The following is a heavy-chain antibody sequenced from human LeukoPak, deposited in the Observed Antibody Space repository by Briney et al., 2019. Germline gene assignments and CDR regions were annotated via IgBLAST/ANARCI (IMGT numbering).Heavy chain of an antibody. V-gene: IGHV1-69*01. J-gene: IGHJ6*03. Sequence: SVKVSCKASLGTLSRYVISWVRQAPGQGLEWMGGIFPIFGTANNDHKFQRRVTITADEATSTAYLELGSLRSEDTAGYYCARCGMLALGYYYYYYMDVWGKGTTVTVSS. CDR2: IFPIFGTA. CDR1: LGTLSRYV. D-gene: IGHD2-8*01. CDR3: ARCGMLALGYYYYYYMDV.